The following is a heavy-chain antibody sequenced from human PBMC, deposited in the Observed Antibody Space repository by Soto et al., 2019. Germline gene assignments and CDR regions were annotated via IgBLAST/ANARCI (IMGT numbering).Heavy chain of an antibody. V-gene: IGHV4-34*01. D-gene: IGHD3-10*01. J-gene: IGHJ4*02. CDR1: GGSLSGYY. Sequence: QVQLQQWGAGLLRPSETLSLICRVSGGSLSGYYWSWVRQPPGQGLEWIGVISHSDSNNYNPSLKSRATMSVETSQNQFSLKLSSVTAADTAVYYCARGSPVRGARFWGQGTLVTVTS. CDR3: ARGSPVRGARF. CDR2: ISHSDSN.